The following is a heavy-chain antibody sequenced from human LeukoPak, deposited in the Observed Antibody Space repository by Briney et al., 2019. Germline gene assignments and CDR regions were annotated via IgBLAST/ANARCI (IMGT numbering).Heavy chain of an antibody. CDR1: GDSFSSTSAG. J-gene: IGHJ6*03. V-gene: IGHV6-1*01. CDR2: TYYRSKLYN. D-gene: IGHD3-22*01. Sequence: SQTLSLTCALSGDSFSSTSAGWSWIRQSPSRGLEWLGRTYYRSKLYNDDAVSVKSRITITPDTAKNQFSLHLNSVTPDDTAVYYCARGLTLMEVTPNGDNYYYYMDVWGKGTTVTVSS. CDR3: ARGLTLMEVTPNGDNYYYYMDV.